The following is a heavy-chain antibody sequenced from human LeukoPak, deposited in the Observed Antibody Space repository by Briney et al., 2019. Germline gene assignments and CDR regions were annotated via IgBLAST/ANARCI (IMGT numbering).Heavy chain of an antibody. CDR1: GFTFGTYA. J-gene: IGHJ6*02. D-gene: IGHD4-17*01. Sequence: PPGRPLRLSCAASGFTFGTYAMHWVRQAPGKGLEWVSMISYHGRKKLYADSVKGRFSISRDNAENTLYLQMNSLRPDDTAVYYCARVASLSVTHYYYYGMDVWGPGTTVSVSS. CDR2: ISYHGRKK. V-gene: IGHV3-30*04. CDR3: ARVASLSVTHYYYYGMDV.